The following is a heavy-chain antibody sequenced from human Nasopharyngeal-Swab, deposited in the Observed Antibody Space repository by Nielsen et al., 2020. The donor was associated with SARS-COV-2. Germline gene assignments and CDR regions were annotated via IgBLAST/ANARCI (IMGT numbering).Heavy chain of an antibody. CDR2: IGQDGGGK. J-gene: IGHJ6*02. V-gene: IGHV3-7*01. CDR3: ARAEVAGTWTALGAYYYYGMDV. CDR1: GFTYW. D-gene: IGHD6-19*01. Sequence: GESLKISCAASGFTYWMNWVRQAPGKGLEWVGNIGQDGGGKKYVDSVKGRFTISRDNSKNTLYLQMNSLRAEDTAVYYCARAEVAGTWTALGAYYYYGMDVWGQGTTVTVSS.